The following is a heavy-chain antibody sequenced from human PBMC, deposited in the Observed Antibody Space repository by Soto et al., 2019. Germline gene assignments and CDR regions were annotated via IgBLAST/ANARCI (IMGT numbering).Heavy chain of an antibody. Sequence: DVQLVESGGGLVQPGRSLRLSCAASGFTFDDYAMHWVRQAPGKGLEWVSGISWNSGSIGYADSVKGRFTISRDNAKNSLYLQMNSLRAEDTALYYCAKDLYYDILTGSSSPNYFDYWGQGTLVTVSS. CDR1: GFTFDDYA. J-gene: IGHJ4*02. V-gene: IGHV3-9*01. CDR3: AKDLYYDILTGSSSPNYFDY. D-gene: IGHD3-9*01. CDR2: ISWNSGSI.